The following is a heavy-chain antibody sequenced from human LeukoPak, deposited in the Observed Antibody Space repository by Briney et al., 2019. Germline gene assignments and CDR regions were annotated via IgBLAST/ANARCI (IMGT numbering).Heavy chain of an antibody. J-gene: IGHJ6*03. D-gene: IGHD6-13*01. CDR2: FDPEDGET. Sequence: EASVKVSCKVSGYTLTELSMHWVRQAPGKGLEWMGGFDPEDGETIYAQKFQGRVTMTEDTSTDTAYMELSSLRSEDTAVYYCATWAKQQLVSHLYYYYYYVDVWGKGTTVTVSS. CDR3: ATWAKQQLVSHLYYYYYYVDV. V-gene: IGHV1-24*01. CDR1: GYTLTELS.